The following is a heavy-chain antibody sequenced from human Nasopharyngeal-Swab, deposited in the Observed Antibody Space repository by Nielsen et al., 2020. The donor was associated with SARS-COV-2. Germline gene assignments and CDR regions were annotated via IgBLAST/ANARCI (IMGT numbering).Heavy chain of an antibody. CDR3: ASQPGHPDS. Sequence: GGSLRLSFAASGFTFSSHWMHWVRQAPGKGLVWVSRFSEDGSITTYADSVKGRFTISRDNAKNTLFLQMHSLRADDTAIYYCASQPGHPDSWGQGTLVTVSS. J-gene: IGHJ4*02. CDR2: FSEDGSIT. V-gene: IGHV3-74*01. CDR1: GFTFSSHW. D-gene: IGHD2-2*01.